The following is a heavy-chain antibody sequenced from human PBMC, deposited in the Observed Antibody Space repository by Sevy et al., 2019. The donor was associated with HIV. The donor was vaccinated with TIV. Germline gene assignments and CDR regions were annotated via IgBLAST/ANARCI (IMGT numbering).Heavy chain of an antibody. CDR1: GFTFSNAW. V-gene: IGHV3-15*01. D-gene: IGHD6-13*01. CDR3: TTENGIAAAGDY. CDR2: IKSKTDSGTT. Sequence: GGSLRLSCAASGFTFSNAWMSWVRQAPGKGLEWVGRIKSKTDSGTTDYAAPVKGRFTISRDDSKNTLYLQMNSLKTGDTAVYYCTTENGIAAAGDYWGQGTLVTVSS. J-gene: IGHJ4*02.